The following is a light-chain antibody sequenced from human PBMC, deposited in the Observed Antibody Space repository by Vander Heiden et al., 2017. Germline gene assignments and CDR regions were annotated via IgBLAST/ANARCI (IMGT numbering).Light chain of an antibody. CDR3: QQDGNFPIS. CDR1: QSLTCSY. Sequence: VLLTHSPRMLPSSPVARATPSCRGSQSLTCSYLTCYQQKPSQAPRLLIYGAASRATGIPDRFSGSGSGTDFTLSISRLEPEDFAVYYCQQDGNFPISFGGGTKVEIK. V-gene: IGKV3-20*01. J-gene: IGKJ4*01. CDR2: GAA.